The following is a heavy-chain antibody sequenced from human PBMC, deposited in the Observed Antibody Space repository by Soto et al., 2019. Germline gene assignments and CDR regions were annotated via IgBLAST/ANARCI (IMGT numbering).Heavy chain of an antibody. Sequence: XSVKVSCKASGYTFTSYDINWVRQATGQGLEWMGWMNPNSGNTGYAQKFQGRVTMTRNTSISTAYMELSSLRSEDTAVYYCARGGTIFGVVIIGDYYYGMDVWGQGTTVTVSS. CDR3: ARGGTIFGVVIIGDYYYGMDV. CDR1: GYTFTSYD. V-gene: IGHV1-8*01. D-gene: IGHD3-3*01. J-gene: IGHJ6*02. CDR2: MNPNSGNT.